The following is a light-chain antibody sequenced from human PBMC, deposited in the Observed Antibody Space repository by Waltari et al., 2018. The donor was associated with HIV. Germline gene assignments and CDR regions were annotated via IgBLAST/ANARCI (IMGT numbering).Light chain of an antibody. J-gene: IGKJ2*01. Sequence: IVLTQSPGTLSLSPGEKATLSCRASQSVSSTSLAWYQQKPGQAPRLLIYGASTRAPGLPARFSGSGSGTEFTLTISNLQSEDSAVYYCQQYNNWPPNTFGQGTKLEIK. CDR3: QQYNNWPPNT. V-gene: IGKV3-15*01. CDR2: GAS. CDR1: QSVSST.